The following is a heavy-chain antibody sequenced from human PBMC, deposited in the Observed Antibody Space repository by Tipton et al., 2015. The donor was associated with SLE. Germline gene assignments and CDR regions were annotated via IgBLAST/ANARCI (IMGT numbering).Heavy chain of an antibody. CDR2: IKEDGSAK. D-gene: IGHD3-3*01. Sequence: SLRLSCAASGFIFSNYWMSWVRQAPGKGLEWVANIKEDGSAKYYVDSVKGRFTISRDNAMNSLSLQMNSLRAEDTAVYYCARGNDPYDFWRGWYFDLWGRGTLVTVSS. V-gene: IGHV3-7*04. J-gene: IGHJ2*01. CDR3: ARGNDPYDFWRGWYFDL. CDR1: GFIFSNYW.